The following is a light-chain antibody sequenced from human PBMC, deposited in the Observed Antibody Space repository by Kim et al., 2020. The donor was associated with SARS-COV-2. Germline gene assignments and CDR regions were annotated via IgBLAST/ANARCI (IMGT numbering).Light chain of an antibody. CDR1: STNIGNNY. Sequence: GQKGTISCSGSSTNIGNNYVSWYQQLPGTAPQLLIYDNNKRPSGIPDRFSGSKSGTSATLGITGLQTGDEADYYCGTWDSSLSAVFGGGTQLTVL. CDR2: DNN. V-gene: IGLV1-51*01. CDR3: GTWDSSLSAV. J-gene: IGLJ3*02.